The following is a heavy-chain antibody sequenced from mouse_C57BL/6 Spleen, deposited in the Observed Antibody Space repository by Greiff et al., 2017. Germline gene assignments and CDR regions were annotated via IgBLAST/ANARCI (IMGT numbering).Heavy chain of an antibody. J-gene: IGHJ2*01. CDR3: TTRLTAYFDY. D-gene: IGHD4-1*01. CDR2: IDPENGDT. Sequence: EVKVVESGAELVRPGASVKLSCTASGFNIKDDYMHWVKQRPEQGLEWIGWIDPENGDTEYASKFQGKATITADTSSNTAYLQLSSLTSEDTAVYYCTTRLTAYFDYWGQGTTLTVSS. V-gene: IGHV14-4*01. CDR1: GFNIKDDY.